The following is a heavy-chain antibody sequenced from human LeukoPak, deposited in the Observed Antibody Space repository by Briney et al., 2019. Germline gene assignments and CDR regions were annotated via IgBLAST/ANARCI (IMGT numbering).Heavy chain of an antibody. J-gene: IGHJ4*02. D-gene: IGHD6-13*01. CDR2: IIPIFGTA. CDR1: GGTFSSYA. CDR3: ARVLHRSYSSSYYFDY. Sequence: ASVKVSCKASGGTFSSYAISWVRQAPGQGLEWMGGIIPIFGTANYAQKFQGRVTITTDESTSTAYMELSSLRSEDTAVYYCARVLHRSYSSSYYFDYWGQGTLVTVSS. V-gene: IGHV1-69*05.